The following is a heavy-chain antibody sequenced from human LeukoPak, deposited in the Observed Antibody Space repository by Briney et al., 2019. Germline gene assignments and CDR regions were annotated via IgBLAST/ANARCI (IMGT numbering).Heavy chain of an antibody. CDR1: GGSISSSSYY. J-gene: IGHJ4*02. V-gene: IGHV4-39*01. CDR3: ARQQPGAH. CDR2: IYYSGST. D-gene: IGHD7-27*01. Sequence: SETLSLTCTVSGGSISSSSYYWGWIRQPPGKGLEWIGSIYYSGSTYYNPSLKSRVTISVDTSKNQFSLKLSSATAADTAVYYCARQQPGAHWGQGTLVTVSS.